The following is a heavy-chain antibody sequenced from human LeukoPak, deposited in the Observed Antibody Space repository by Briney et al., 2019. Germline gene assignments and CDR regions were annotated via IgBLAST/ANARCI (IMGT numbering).Heavy chain of an antibody. Sequence: GGSLRLSCAASGFTVSSNYMSWVRQAAGKGLEWVSVIYSGGSTYYADSVKGRFTISRDNSKNTLYLQMNSLRAGDTAVYYCARVRMYCSGGSCYSFLDYWGQGTLVTVSS. CDR1: GFTVSSNY. CDR3: ARVRMYCSGGSCYSFLDY. V-gene: IGHV3-53*01. CDR2: IYSGGST. D-gene: IGHD2-15*01. J-gene: IGHJ4*02.